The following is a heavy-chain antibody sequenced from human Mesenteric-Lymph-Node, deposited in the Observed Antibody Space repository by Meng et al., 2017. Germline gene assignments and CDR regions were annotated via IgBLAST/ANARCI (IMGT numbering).Heavy chain of an antibody. CDR2: IWYDGSNK. Sequence: GGSLRLSCAASGFTFSSYGMHWVRQAPGKGLEWVAVIWYDGSNKYYADSVKGRFTISRDNSENTMYLQMNSLRAEDTAVYFCAKDQYSGFGSIDCWGQGTLVTVSS. CDR1: GFTFSSYG. CDR3: AKDQYSGFGSIDC. V-gene: IGHV3-33*06. J-gene: IGHJ4*02. D-gene: IGHD5-12*01.